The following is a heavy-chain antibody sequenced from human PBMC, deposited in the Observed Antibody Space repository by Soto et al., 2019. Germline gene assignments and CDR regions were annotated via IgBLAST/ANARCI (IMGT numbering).Heavy chain of an antibody. CDR2: ISYDGSNK. J-gene: IGHJ6*02. V-gene: IGHV3-30-3*01. D-gene: IGHD3-10*01. CDR1: GFTFSSYA. CDR3: ARSPYGSGRSYYYYYGMDV. Sequence: GGSLRLSCAASGFTFSSYAMHWVRQAPANGLEWVAVISYDGSNKYYADSVKGRFTISRDNSKKTLYLQMNSLRAEDTAVYYCARSPYGSGRSYYYYYGMDVWGQGTTVTVSS.